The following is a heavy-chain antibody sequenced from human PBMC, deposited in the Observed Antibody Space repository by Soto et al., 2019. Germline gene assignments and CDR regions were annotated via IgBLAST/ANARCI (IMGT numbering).Heavy chain of an antibody. CDR3: AHRGRFCSSTTCYDY. CDR1: GFSLSTSGVG. J-gene: IGHJ4*02. Sequence: ITLKESGPTLVKPTQTLTLTCTFSGFSLSTSGVGVGWIRQPPGKALEWLALIYWDDAKHYSPSLKSRLTITKDTSKNQVVLTMTDMDPVDTATYYCAHRGRFCSSTTCYDYWGQGTLVTVSS. V-gene: IGHV2-5*02. CDR2: IYWDDAK. D-gene: IGHD2-2*01.